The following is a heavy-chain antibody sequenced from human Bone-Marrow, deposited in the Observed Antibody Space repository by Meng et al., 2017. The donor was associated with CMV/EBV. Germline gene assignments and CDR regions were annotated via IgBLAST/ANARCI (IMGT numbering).Heavy chain of an antibody. CDR3: AKDLGFYDFWDDYSTVYTMDV. Sequence: GESLKISCAASGFTFSSYEMNWVRQAPGKGLEWVSYISSSGSTIYYADSVKGRFTISRDNAKNTLYLQMNSLRAEDTAVYYCAKDLGFYDFWDDYSTVYTMDVWGQGTSVTVSS. CDR1: GFTFSSYE. CDR2: ISSSGSTI. D-gene: IGHD3-3*01. V-gene: IGHV3-48*03. J-gene: IGHJ6*02.